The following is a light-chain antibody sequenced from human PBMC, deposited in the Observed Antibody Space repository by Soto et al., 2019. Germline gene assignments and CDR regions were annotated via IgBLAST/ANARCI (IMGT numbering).Light chain of an antibody. V-gene: IGKV1-39*01. CDR3: QQSYSIPQT. CDR2: AAS. CDR1: QSLRTF. J-gene: IGKJ2*01. Sequence: DIQMTQSPSSLSASVGARVTITCRASQSLRTFLNWYQQKPGKAPKHLIYAASSLQSGVPSRFSGSGSGTEFTLTISSLQPEDFATYYCQQSYSIPQTFGQGTKLEI.